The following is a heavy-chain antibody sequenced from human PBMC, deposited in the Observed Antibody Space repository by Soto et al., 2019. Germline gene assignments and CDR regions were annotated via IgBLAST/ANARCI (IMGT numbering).Heavy chain of an antibody. CDR1: GFAVSSKY. Sequence: GGSLRLSCAASGFAVSSKYMTWVRQAPGKRLEWVSVIYGGGTTYYADAVKGRFTISRDNSKNTLYLQMNSLRTEDTAVYYCARPLWRDDYNWGYFDLWGRGTLVTVSS. D-gene: IGHD4-4*01. V-gene: IGHV3-53*05. CDR2: IYGGGTT. CDR3: ARPLWRDDYNWGYFDL. J-gene: IGHJ2*01.